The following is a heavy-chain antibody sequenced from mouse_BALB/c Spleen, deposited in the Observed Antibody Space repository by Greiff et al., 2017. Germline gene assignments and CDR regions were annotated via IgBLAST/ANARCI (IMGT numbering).Heavy chain of an antibody. CDR3: ARCPITTVVPYAMDY. Sequence: DVKLVESGGGLVQPGGSRKLSCAASGFTFSSFGMHWVRQAPEKGLEWVAYISSGSSTIYYADTVKGRFTISRDNPKNTLFLQMTSLRSEDTAMYYCARCPITTVVPYAMDYWGQGTSVTVSS. CDR2: ISSGSSTI. CDR1: GFTFSSFG. J-gene: IGHJ4*01. D-gene: IGHD1-1*01. V-gene: IGHV5-17*02.